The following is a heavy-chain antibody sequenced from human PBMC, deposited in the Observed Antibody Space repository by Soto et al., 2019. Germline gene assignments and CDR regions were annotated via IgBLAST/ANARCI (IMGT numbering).Heavy chain of an antibody. V-gene: IGHV1-18*01. J-gene: IGHJ3*02. D-gene: IGHD3-10*01. CDR1: GYTFTSYG. CDR2: ISAYNGNT. CDR3: ARDGHLLWFGNAQGGDAFDI. Sequence: QVQLVQSGAEVKKPGASVKVSCKASGYTFTSYGISWVRQAPGQGLEWMGWISAYNGNTNYAQKLQGRVTMTTDTAXXTXYXVLRSLRSDDTAGYYCARDGHLLWFGNAQGGDAFDIWGQGTMVTVSS.